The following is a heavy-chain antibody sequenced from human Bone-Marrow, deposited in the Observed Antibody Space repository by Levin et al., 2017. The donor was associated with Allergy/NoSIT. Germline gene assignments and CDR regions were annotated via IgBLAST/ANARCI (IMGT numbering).Heavy chain of an antibody. CDR1: GFTFSSYG. Sequence: GESLKISCAASGFTFSSYGMHWVRQAPGKGLEWVAVISYDGSNKYYADSVKGRFTISRDNSKNTLYLQMNSLRAEDTAVYYCAKDGSSGWNYYYGMDVWGQGTTVTVSS. CDR2: ISYDGSNK. V-gene: IGHV3-30*18. CDR3: AKDGSSGWNYYYGMDV. D-gene: IGHD6-19*01. J-gene: IGHJ6*02.